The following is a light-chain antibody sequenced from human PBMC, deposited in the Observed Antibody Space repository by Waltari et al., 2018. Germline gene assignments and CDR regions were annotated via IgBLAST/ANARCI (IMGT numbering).Light chain of an antibody. CDR2: EIN. V-gene: IGLV2-23*02. CDR3: CSYVTGDTWV. J-gene: IGLJ3*02. Sequence: QSALTQPASVSGSPGQSITISCTGSSSDVGTNKFVSWSQQHPGKPPKPMIYEINQRPSGISNRFSGSKFGNTAVLTISGLQTDDEADYYCCSYVTGDTWVFGGGTRVAVL. CDR1: SSDVGTNKF.